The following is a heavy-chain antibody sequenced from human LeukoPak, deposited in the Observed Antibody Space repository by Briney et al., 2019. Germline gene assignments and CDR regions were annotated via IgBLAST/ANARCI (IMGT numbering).Heavy chain of an antibody. CDR1: GGSISSSSYY. CDR2: IYYSGST. J-gene: IGHJ4*02. Sequence: PSETLSLTCTVSGGSISSSSYYWGWIRQPPGKGLEWIGSIYYSGSTYYNPSLKSRVTISVDTSKNQFSLKLSSVTAADTAVYYCARLYVYYFGYWGQGTLVTVSS. D-gene: IGHD5/OR15-5a*01. CDR3: ARLYVYYFGY. V-gene: IGHV4-39*07.